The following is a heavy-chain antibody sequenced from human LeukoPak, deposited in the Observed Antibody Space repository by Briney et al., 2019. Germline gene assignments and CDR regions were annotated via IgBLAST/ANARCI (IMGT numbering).Heavy chain of an antibody. CDR1: GGSISSYY. J-gene: IGHJ4*02. CDR3: ARRGCSAGSCYLGV. D-gene: IGHD2-15*01. Sequence: SSETLSLTCTVSGGSISSYYWSWIRQPAGKGLEGIGRIYTSGSTNYNPSLKSRVTMSVDTSKNQFSLKLSSVTAADTAVYYCARRGCSAGSCYLGVWGQGTLVTVSS. V-gene: IGHV4-4*07. CDR2: IYTSGST.